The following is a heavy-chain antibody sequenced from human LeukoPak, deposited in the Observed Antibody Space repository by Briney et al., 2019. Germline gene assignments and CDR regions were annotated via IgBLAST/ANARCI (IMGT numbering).Heavy chain of an antibody. J-gene: IGHJ4*02. CDR1: GFTFSSYA. CDR3: ATFSSGWSLCY. CDR2: LSGSSGVT. Sequence: GGSLRLSCAASGFTFSSYAMSWVRQAPGKELEWVSGLSGSSGVTYYADSVKGRFTISRDNSKNTLYLQMNSLRDEDTAVYYCATFSSGWSLCYWGQGTLVTVSS. D-gene: IGHD6-13*01. V-gene: IGHV3-23*01.